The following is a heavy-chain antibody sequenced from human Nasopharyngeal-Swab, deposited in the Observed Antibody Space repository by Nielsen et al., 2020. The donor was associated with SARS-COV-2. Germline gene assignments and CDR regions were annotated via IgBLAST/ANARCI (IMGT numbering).Heavy chain of an antibody. D-gene: IGHD1-7*01. J-gene: IGHJ3*02. Sequence: GESLKISCAASGFTFSSYSMNWVRQAPGKGLEWVAVISYDGSNKYYADSVKGRFTISRDNSKNTLYLQMNSLRAEDTAVYYCARGDWNYFRAFDIWGQGTMVTVSS. V-gene: IGHV3-30*03. CDR2: ISYDGSNK. CDR3: ARGDWNYFRAFDI. CDR1: GFTFSSYS.